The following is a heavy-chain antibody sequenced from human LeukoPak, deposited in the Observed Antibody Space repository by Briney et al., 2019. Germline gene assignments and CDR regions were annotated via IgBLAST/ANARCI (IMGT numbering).Heavy chain of an antibody. J-gene: IGHJ4*02. D-gene: IGHD6-19*01. Sequence: SVKVSCKASGGTFSSYAISWVRQAPGQGLEWMGGIIPIFGTANYAQKFQGRVTITTDESTSTAYMELSSLRSEDTAVYYCATVAVAGMFSSYFDYWGQGTLVTVSS. V-gene: IGHV1-69*05. CDR2: IIPIFGTA. CDR3: ATVAVAGMFSSYFDY. CDR1: GGTFSSYA.